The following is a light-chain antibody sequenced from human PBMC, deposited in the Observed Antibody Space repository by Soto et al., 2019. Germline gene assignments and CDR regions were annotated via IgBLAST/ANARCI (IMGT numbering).Light chain of an antibody. CDR2: EVS. Sequence: QSALTQPASVSGSPGQSITISCTGSNSDIGTYNYVSWYQQHPGKAPKLVISEVSNRPSGISRRFSGSKSGNAASLTISGLQAEDEATYYCSSYTSTSTLYVFGPGTKVTVL. J-gene: IGLJ1*01. CDR3: SSYTSTSTLYV. V-gene: IGLV2-14*01. CDR1: NSDIGTYNY.